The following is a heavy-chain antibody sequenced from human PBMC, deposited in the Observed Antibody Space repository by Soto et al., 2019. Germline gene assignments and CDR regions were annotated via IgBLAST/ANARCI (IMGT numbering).Heavy chain of an antibody. Sequence: QVQLQESGPGLVKPSETLSLTCKLSGGSISSYYWSWIRQPPGEALEWIGYVFYTGSTNYNPSLKSRVLISVDTSKHQFSLELRSVTAADTAVYYCARQDGYYYYMDVWGKGTTVTVSS. CDR3: ARQDGYYYYMDV. V-gene: IGHV4-59*08. CDR2: VFYTGST. J-gene: IGHJ6*03. CDR1: GGSISSYY.